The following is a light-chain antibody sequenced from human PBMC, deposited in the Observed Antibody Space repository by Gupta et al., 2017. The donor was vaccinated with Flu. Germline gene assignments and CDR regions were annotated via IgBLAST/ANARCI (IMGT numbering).Light chain of an antibody. Sequence: DIQMTQSPSSVSASVGDRVTITCRASQPVGSWLAWYRQKPGKAPKLLIYTASILQGGVSSRFSGSGSGTDFTLTISSLQPEDFATYYCQQADSFPRTFGQGTKV. CDR3: QQADSFPRT. J-gene: IGKJ1*01. CDR1: QPVGSW. CDR2: TAS. V-gene: IGKV1-12*01.